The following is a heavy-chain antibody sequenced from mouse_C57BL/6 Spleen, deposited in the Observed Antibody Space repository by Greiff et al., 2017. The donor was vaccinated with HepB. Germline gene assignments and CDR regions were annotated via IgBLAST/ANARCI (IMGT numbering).Heavy chain of an antibody. CDR1: GYTFTSYW. D-gene: IGHD2-1*01. CDR2: IDPSDSYT. V-gene: IGHV1-50*01. Sequence: VQRQQSGAELVKPGASVKLSCKASGYTFTSYWMQWVKQRPGQGLEWIGEIDPSDSYTNYNQKFKGKATLTVDTSSSTAYMQLSSLTSEDSAVYYCARREERYYVNYSDYWGQGTTLTVSS. J-gene: IGHJ2*01. CDR3: ARREERYYVNYSDY.